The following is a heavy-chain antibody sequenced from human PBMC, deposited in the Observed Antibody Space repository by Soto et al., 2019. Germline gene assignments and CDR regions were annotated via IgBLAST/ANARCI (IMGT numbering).Heavy chain of an antibody. D-gene: IGHD6-6*01. CDR1: GFTFSDYG. J-gene: IGHJ4*02. CDR2: MSYAGTYK. Sequence: QSGGSLRLSCAVSGFTFSDYGMHWVRQAPGKGLEWVAVMSYAGTYKYYADSVKGRFTISRDLSGNTLFLQMNSLRLEDTAVYFCAKEMYPRTVLDSSSPWGDYWGQGILVTGS. V-gene: IGHV3-30*18. CDR3: AKEMYPRTVLDSSSPWGDY.